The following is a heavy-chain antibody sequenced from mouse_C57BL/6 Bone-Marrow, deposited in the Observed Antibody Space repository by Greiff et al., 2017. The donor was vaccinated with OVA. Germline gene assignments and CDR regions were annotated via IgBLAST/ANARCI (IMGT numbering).Heavy chain of an antibody. Sequence: EVKLVESGGGLVQPGGSLSLSCAASGFTFTDYYMSWVRQPPGKALEWLGFISNKANGYTTEYSASVKGRFTISRDNSQSILYLQMNGLRAEDSATYYCARYGNYGGFAYWGQGTLVTVSA. CDR1: GFTFTDYY. D-gene: IGHD2-1*01. CDR2: ISNKANGYTT. J-gene: IGHJ3*01. CDR3: ARYGNYGGFAY. V-gene: IGHV7-3*01.